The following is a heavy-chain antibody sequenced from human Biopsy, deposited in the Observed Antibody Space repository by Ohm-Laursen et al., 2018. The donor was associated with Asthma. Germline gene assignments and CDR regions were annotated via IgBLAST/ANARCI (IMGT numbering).Heavy chain of an antibody. J-gene: IGHJ2*01. Sequence: EASVKVSCKSSGYPFTDYYVHWVRQAPGQRLEWMGRIDPNSGGTNYAQKFLGRVTMTRDTSVNTAFMVLSRLRSDDTAVYYCARIKIRIGAGTDRYFDLWGRGTLVTVSS. CDR3: ARIKIRIGAGTDRYFDL. V-gene: IGHV1-2*06. D-gene: IGHD3-16*01. CDR1: GYPFTDYY. CDR2: IDPNSGGT.